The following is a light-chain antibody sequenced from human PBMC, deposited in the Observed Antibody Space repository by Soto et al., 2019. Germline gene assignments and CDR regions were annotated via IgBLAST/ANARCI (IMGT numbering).Light chain of an antibody. CDR3: QHYNSYSEA. V-gene: IGKV1-5*03. CDR2: KAS. Sequence: DIQMTQSPSTLSASVGDRVTITFRASQSISSWLAWYQQKPGKAPKLLIYKASRLHNGVSSRFSGSESGTEFTLTIGSLQPDDFATYYCQHYNSYSEAFGQGTKVDIK. J-gene: IGKJ1*01. CDR1: QSISSW.